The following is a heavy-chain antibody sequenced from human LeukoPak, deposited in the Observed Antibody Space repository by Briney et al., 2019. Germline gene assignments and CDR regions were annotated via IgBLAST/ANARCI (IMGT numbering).Heavy chain of an antibody. CDR3: AKNLVVLRYFDWSPPYD. CDR2: ISYDGSNT. CDR1: GFTFSSYA. J-gene: IGHJ4*02. D-gene: IGHD3-9*01. Sequence: GGSLRLSCAASGFTFSSYAMHWVRQAPGKGLEWVAVISYDGSNTYYADSVKGRFTISRDNSKNTLYLQMNSLRAEDTAVYYCAKNLVVLRYFDWSPPYDWGQGTLVTVSS. V-gene: IGHV3-30*18.